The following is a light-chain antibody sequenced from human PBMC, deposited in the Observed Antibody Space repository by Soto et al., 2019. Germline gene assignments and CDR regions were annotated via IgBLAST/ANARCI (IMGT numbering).Light chain of an antibody. J-gene: IGKJ4*01. CDR3: QQRSNWPLT. CDR1: QSVSNY. Sequence: ESVLTHSPATLSLSPGERATLSCMATQSVSNYLAWYQQKPGQAPRLLIYDASNRATGIPARFSGSGSGTDFTLTISSLEPEDFAVYYCQQRSNWPLTFGGGTKVDIK. V-gene: IGKV3-11*01. CDR2: DAS.